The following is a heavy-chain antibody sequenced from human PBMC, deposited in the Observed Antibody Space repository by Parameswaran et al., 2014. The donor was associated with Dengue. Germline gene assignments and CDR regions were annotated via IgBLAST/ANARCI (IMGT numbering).Heavy chain of an antibody. V-gene: IGHV4-34*01. CDR3: ARFVNADLDIVVVPAAQYYDGMDV. J-gene: IGHJ6*02. Sequence: WIRQPPGKGLEWIGEINHSGSTNYNPSLKSRVTISVDTSKNQFSLKLSSVTAADTAVYYCARFVNADLDIVVVPAAQYYDGMDVWGQGTTVTVSS. D-gene: IGHD2-2*03. CDR2: INHSGST.